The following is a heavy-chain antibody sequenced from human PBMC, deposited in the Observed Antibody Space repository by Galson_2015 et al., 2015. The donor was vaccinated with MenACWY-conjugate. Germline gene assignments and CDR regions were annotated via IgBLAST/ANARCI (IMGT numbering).Heavy chain of an antibody. Sequence: QSGAEVKQPGESLQISCTGSGYYFTSYWIAWVRQIPGKGLEWMGLISPGDPNSRYSPSFQGQVTISADKSISTAYLQWSSLKASDTAMYYCARHPPGGRGMDVWGQGTTVTVSS. CDR3: ARHPPGGRGMDV. D-gene: IGHD1-26*01. V-gene: IGHV5-51*01. CDR1: GYYFTSYW. J-gene: IGHJ6*02. CDR2: ISPGDPNS.